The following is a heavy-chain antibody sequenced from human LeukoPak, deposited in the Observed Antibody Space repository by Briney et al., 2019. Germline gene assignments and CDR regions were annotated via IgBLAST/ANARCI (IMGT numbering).Heavy chain of an antibody. CDR1: GFTFSDYS. J-gene: IGHJ6*03. V-gene: IGHV3-30*02. Sequence: PGGSLRLSCVASGFTFSDYSMNWVRQAPGKGLEWVAFIRYDGSNKYYADSVKGRFTISRDNSKNTLYLQMNSLRAEDTAVYYCAKSAPTYIAAAGPCYMDVWGKGTTVTVSS. CDR3: AKSAPTYIAAAGPCYMDV. D-gene: IGHD6-13*01. CDR2: IRYDGSNK.